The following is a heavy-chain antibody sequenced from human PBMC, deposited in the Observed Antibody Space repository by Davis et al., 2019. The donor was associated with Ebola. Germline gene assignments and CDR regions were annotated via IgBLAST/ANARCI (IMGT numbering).Heavy chain of an antibody. CDR2: INPSGGST. Sequence: ASVKVPLKASGYTFPSYGISWVRQAPGQGLEWMGIINPSGGSTSYAQKFQGRVTMTRDTSTSTVSMELSSLRSEDTDVYYCAKGSGWYEGVAFDIWGQGKMVTVSS. CDR3: AKGSGWYEGVAFDI. J-gene: IGHJ3*02. V-gene: IGHV1-46*03. CDR1: GYTFPSYG. D-gene: IGHD6-19*01.